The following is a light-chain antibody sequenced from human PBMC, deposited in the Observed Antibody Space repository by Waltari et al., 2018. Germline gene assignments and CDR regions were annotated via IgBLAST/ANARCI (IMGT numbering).Light chain of an antibody. CDR3: QSYDSSNVV. CDR2: EDN. CDR1: SGSIASNY. Sequence: NFILTQPHSVSESPGKTVTISCTRSSGSIASNYVQWYQQRPGSSPTPVIYEDNQRPSGVPDRFSGSIDSSSNSASLTISGLKTEDEADYYCQSYDSSNVVFGGGTKLTVL. V-gene: IGLV6-57*01. J-gene: IGLJ2*01.